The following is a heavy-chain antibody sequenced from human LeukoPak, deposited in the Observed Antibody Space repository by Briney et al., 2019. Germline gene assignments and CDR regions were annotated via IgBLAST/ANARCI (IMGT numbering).Heavy chain of an antibody. V-gene: IGHV3-30*04. CDR1: GFTFSSYA. CDR2: ISYDGSNK. D-gene: IGHD3-10*01. Sequence: GGSLRLSRAASGFTFSSYAMHWVRQAPGKGLEWVAVISYDGSNKYYADSVKGRFTISRDNSKNTLYLQVNSLRAEDTAVYYCARDLTMVRGGPDWGQGTLVTVSS. CDR3: ARDLTMVRGGPD. J-gene: IGHJ4*02.